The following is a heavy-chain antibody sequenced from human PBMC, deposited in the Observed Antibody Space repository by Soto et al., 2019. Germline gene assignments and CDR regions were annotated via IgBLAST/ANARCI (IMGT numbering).Heavy chain of an antibody. Sequence: EVQLLESGGGLVQPGGSLRLSCAASGFTFSSYAMSWVRQAPGKGLEWVSGISGSGDSTYYADSVKGRFTISRDNSKNTLYLQMNSVRAEDTVVYYCAKGVTGRAVAGTVYFQHWGQGTLVTVSS. J-gene: IGHJ1*01. CDR1: GFTFSSYA. D-gene: IGHD6-19*01. V-gene: IGHV3-23*01. CDR2: ISGSGDST. CDR3: AKGVTGRAVAGTVYFQH.